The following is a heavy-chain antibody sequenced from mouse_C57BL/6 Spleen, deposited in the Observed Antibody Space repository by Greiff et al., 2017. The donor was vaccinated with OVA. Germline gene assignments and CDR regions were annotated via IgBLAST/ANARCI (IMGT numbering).Heavy chain of an antibody. CDR2: ISDGGSYT. V-gene: IGHV5-4*03. J-gene: IGHJ2*01. Sequence: EVKVVESGGGLVKPGGSLKLSCAASGFTFSSYAMSWVRQTPEKRLEWVATISDGGSYTYYPDNVKGRFTISRDNAKNNLYLQMSHLKSEDTAMYYCARVGLLSYYFDYWGQGTTLTVSS. CDR1: GFTFSSYA. D-gene: IGHD2-12*01. CDR3: ARVGLLSYYFDY.